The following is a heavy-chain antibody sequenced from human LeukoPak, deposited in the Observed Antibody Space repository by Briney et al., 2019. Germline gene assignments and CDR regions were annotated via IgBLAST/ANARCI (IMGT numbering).Heavy chain of an antibody. Sequence: ASVKVSCKASGYTFTSYDINWVRQATGQGLEWMGWMSPNSGNTGYAQKFQGRVTMTRNTSISTAYMELSSLRSEDTAVYYCARSRFQVGATYYYYYYMDVWGKGTTVTVSS. D-gene: IGHD1-26*01. CDR2: MSPNSGNT. CDR1: GYTFTSYD. J-gene: IGHJ6*03. CDR3: ARSRFQVGATYYYYYYMDV. V-gene: IGHV1-8*01.